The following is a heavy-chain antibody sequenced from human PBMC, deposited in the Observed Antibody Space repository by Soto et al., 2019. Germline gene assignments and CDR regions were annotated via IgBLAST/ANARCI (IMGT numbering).Heavy chain of an antibody. Sequence: ASVKVSCKASGYTFTSYDINWVRQATGQGLEWMGWMNPNSGNTGYAQKFQGRVTMTRNTSISTAYMELGSLRSEDTAVYYCARGSPRLRYWFDPWGQGTLVTVSS. CDR1: GYTFTSYD. CDR3: ARGSPRLRYWFDP. J-gene: IGHJ5*02. V-gene: IGHV1-8*01. D-gene: IGHD3-22*01. CDR2: MNPNSGNT.